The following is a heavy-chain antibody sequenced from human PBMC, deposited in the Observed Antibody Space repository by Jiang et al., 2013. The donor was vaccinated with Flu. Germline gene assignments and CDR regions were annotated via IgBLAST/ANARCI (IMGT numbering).Heavy chain of an antibody. CDR1: GGTLSIET. D-gene: IGHD4-11*01. CDR3: ARALGRAQFRYYYMDV. V-gene: IGHV1-69*01. J-gene: IGHJ6*03. CDR2: ITPVFGTT. Sequence: GAEVKKPGSSLKVSCKASGGTLSIETINWVRQAPGQGLEWLGGITPVFGTTHYARKFEGRVAIIADDSKNTVYMELRRLRSEDTAIYYCARALGRAQFRYYYMDVWGEGTTVTVS.